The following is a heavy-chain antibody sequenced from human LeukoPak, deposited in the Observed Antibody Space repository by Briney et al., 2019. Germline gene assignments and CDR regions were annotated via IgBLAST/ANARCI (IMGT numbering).Heavy chain of an antibody. Sequence: SETLSLTCTVSGGSISSYYWSWIRQPPGKGLEWIGYIYYSGSTNYNPSLKSRVTISVDTSKNQFSLKLSSVTAADTAVYYCARELNRVAAAGTLGLWYFDLWGRGTLVTVSS. CDR3: ARELNRVAAAGTLGLWYFDL. CDR2: IYYSGST. J-gene: IGHJ2*01. V-gene: IGHV4-59*01. CDR1: GGSISSYY. D-gene: IGHD6-13*01.